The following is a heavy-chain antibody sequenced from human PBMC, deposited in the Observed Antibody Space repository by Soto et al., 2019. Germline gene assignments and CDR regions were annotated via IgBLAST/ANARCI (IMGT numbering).Heavy chain of an antibody. CDR1: GFTFSSYW. J-gene: IGHJ6*02. V-gene: IGHV3-74*01. D-gene: IGHD6-13*01. CDR3: ARDQEAADYYSYGMDV. CDR2: INSDGSST. Sequence: GGSLRLSCAASGFTFSSYWMHWVRQAPGKGLVWVSRINSDGSSTSYADSVKGRFTISRDNAKNTLYLQMNSLRAEDTAVYYCARDQEAADYYSYGMDVWGQGTTVTVSS.